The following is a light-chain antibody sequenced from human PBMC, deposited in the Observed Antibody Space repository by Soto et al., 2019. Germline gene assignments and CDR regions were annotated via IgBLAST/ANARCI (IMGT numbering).Light chain of an antibody. CDR2: WAS. V-gene: IGKV4-1*01. J-gene: IGKJ2*01. Sequence: IVMSQSPDSLAVSLGERATINCKSSQSVLHRSTNNNYLAWYQQKPGQPPKRLFYWASTRQSGVPGRFSGSGSETDFTLTISSLQAEDVAVYYCQQYYSTPYTFGQGTKLEIK. CDR1: QSVLHRSTNNNY. CDR3: QQYYSTPYT.